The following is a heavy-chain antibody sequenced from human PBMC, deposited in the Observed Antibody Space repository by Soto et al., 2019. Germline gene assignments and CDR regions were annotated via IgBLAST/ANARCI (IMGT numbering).Heavy chain of an antibody. D-gene: IGHD3-22*01. V-gene: IGHV3-7*01. CDR2: IKEDGSEK. CDR1: GFAFSTYW. Sequence: GGSLRLSCAASGFAFSTYWMSWVRQAPGKGLEWVANIKEDGSEKYYVDSVEGRFTISRDNAKNSLYLQMTSLRAEDTALYYCARGWGYFDSSGFPYLYAMDVWGQGTTVTVSS. CDR3: ARGWGYFDSSGFPYLYAMDV. J-gene: IGHJ6*02.